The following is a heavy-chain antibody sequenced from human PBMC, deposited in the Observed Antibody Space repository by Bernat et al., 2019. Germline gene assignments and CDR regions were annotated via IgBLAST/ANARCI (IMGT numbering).Heavy chain of an antibody. CDR3: VRDPSRKLDY. Sequence: EVQLAESGGGLVQPGGSLRLSCAASGFTFSGYWMDWVRQAPGKGPVWVSRINIDGTTTNYADSVKGRFTMSRDNAKNTVYLQMNSLRAEDTAVYYCVRDPSRKLDYWGQGTQVTVSP. J-gene: IGHJ4*02. V-gene: IGHV3-74*01. CDR2: INIDGTTT. D-gene: IGHD1-1*01. CDR1: GFTFSGYW.